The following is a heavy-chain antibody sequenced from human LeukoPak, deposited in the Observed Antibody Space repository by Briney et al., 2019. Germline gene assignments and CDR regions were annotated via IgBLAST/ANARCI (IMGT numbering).Heavy chain of an antibody. V-gene: IGHV1-69*04. CDR3: TREGVSSPDPTSYHRLPFDI. CDR1: GDNFSSYV. CDR2: IIPTLDVA. Sequence: GASVKVSCKASGDNFSSYVITWVRQAPGQGLEWMGRIIPTLDVANFAQKFKGRVTITSDKFTNTAHLELSSLRSEDMAVYFCTREGVSSPDPTSYHRLPFDIWGKGTVVTVSS. D-gene: IGHD3-16*02. J-gene: IGHJ3*02.